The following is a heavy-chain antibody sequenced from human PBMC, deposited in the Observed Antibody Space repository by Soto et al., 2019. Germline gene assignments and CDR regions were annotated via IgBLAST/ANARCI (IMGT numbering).Heavy chain of an antibody. CDR3: ARAEGGIFDY. Sequence: SETLSLTCTVSGGSISSYYWSWIRQPPGKGLEWTGYIYHSGSTYYNPSLKSRVTISVDRSKNQFSLKLSSVTAADTAVYYCARAEGGIFDYWGQGTLVTVSS. D-gene: IGHD3-16*01. CDR1: GGSISSYY. CDR2: IYHSGST. V-gene: IGHV4-59*12. J-gene: IGHJ4*02.